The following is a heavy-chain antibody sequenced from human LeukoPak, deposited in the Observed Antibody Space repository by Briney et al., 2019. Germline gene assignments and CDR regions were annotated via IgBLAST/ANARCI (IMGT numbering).Heavy chain of an antibody. CDR1: GGTFSSYA. J-gene: IGHJ4*02. CDR3: ARDHCSGGSCSFDY. V-gene: IGHV1-69*13. Sequence: SVKVSCKASGGTFSSYAISWVRQAPGQGLERMGGIIPIFGTANYAQKFQGRVTITADESTSTAYMELSSLRSEDTAVYYCARDHCSGGSCSFDYWGQGTLVTVSS. CDR2: IIPIFGTA. D-gene: IGHD2-15*01.